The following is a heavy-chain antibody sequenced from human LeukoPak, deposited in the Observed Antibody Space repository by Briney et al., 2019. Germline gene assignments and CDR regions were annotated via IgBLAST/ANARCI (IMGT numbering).Heavy chain of an antibody. Sequence: SETLSLTCTVSGGSISSYYWSWIRQPPGKGLEWIGYIYYSGSTNYNPSLKSRVTISVDTTKKQFSLKLSSVTAADTAVYYCASGYYDFWSGYYKHYYYMDVWGKGTTVTVSS. CDR3: ASGYYDFWSGYYKHYYYMDV. CDR1: GGSISSYY. J-gene: IGHJ6*03. CDR2: IYYSGST. D-gene: IGHD3-3*01. V-gene: IGHV4-59*01.